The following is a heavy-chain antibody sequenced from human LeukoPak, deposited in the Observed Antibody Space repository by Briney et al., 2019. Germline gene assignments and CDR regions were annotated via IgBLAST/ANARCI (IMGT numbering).Heavy chain of an antibody. CDR1: GFTFSNYW. CDR3: VRDGGVSGYDLLDY. D-gene: IGHD5-12*01. Sequence: GGPLRLSCAASGFTFSNYWMTWVRQAPGKGLEWVAHINQDGSKEYYMDSVKARFTISRDNAKNSLSLQMNSLRAEDTAVYYCVRDGGVSGYDLLDYWGQGTLVPVSS. J-gene: IGHJ4*02. V-gene: IGHV3-7*01. CDR2: INQDGSKE.